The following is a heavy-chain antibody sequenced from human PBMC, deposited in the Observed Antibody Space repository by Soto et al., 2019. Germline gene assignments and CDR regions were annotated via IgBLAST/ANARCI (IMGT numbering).Heavy chain of an antibody. Sequence: GGSLRLSCTPSGFIFSDYSMNWVRQAPGKGLEWISYITTTSRTMYYADSVKGRFTISRDNAKNSLYLQMNSLRDEDTDVYYCQPASTGRQYYGMDGWGQGTTVTVSS. CDR1: GFIFSDYS. V-gene: IGHV3-48*02. J-gene: IGHJ6*02. CDR2: ITTTSRTM. D-gene: IGHD6-13*01. CDR3: QPASTGRQYYGMDG.